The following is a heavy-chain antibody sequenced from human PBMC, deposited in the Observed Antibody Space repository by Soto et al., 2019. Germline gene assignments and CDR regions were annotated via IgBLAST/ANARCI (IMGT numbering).Heavy chain of an antibody. J-gene: IGHJ6*03. CDR2: INPNGGVT. CDR1: GDSFNDYY. CDR3: ARESGGATATLDYYYFYMEV. Sequence: QVQLVQSGAEVRKPGASVTVSCRSSGDSFNDYYIHWVRQAPGQGFEWMGWINPNGGVTKYAQKFQGWVSMTRETSIRTVYMQLSRLRYDDTAVYYCARESGGATATLDYYYFYMEVWGTWTTVTVSS. D-gene: IGHD5-12*01. V-gene: IGHV1-2*04.